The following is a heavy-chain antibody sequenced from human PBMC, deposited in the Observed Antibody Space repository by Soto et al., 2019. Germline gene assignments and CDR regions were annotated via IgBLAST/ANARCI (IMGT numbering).Heavy chain of an antibody. V-gene: IGHV3-23*01. CDR1: GFTFSSYA. CDR3: AKEGTMVQGYYYYGMAV. J-gene: IGHJ6*02. CDR2: ISGSGGST. D-gene: IGHD3-10*01. Sequence: GGSLRLSCAASGFTFSSYAMSWVRQAPGKGLEWVSAISGSGGSTYYADSVKGRFTISRDNSKNTLYLQMNSLRAEDTAVYYCAKEGTMVQGYYYYGMAVWGQGTTVTVSS.